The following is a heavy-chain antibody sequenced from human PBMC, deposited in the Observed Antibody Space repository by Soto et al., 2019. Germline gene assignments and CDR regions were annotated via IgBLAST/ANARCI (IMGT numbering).Heavy chain of an antibody. V-gene: IGHV3-48*02. Sequence: PVRPLRLSCRASEFRCGSYGVHWVRKAPGKGPEWVSFICSSSSTIYYADSVKGRFTISRDNAKNSLYLQMNSLRDEDTAVYYCARDDYYDTSGYLALFDYWGQGTLVTVSS. D-gene: IGHD3-22*01. CDR2: ICSSSSTI. CDR3: ARDDYYDTSGYLALFDY. CDR1: EFRCGSYG. J-gene: IGHJ4*02.